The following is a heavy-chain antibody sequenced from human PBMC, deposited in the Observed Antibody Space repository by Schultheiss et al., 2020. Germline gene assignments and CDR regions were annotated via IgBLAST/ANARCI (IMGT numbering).Heavy chain of an antibody. J-gene: IGHJ5*02. D-gene: IGHD1-26*01. V-gene: IGHV4-30-4*01. Sequence: SQTLSLTCTVSGGSISSGDYYWSWIRQPPGKGLEWIGYIYYSGSTYYNPSLKSRVTISVDTSKNQFSLNLSSVTAADTAVYYCARGPPYSGSHYPWFDPWGQGILVTVSS. CDR1: GGSISSGDYY. CDR2: IYYSGST. CDR3: ARGPPYSGSHYPWFDP.